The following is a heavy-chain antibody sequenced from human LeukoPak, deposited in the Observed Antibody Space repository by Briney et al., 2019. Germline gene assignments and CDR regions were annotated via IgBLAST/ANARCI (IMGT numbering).Heavy chain of an antibody. J-gene: IGHJ5*02. CDR3: ARTYYYDSSCNYGYHCFLP. V-gene: IGHV4-39*01. CDR1: GGSICSSSYE. Sequence: PSETLSPTCTVSGGSICSSSYECGWIRQPPGKGLEWIGSMYYSVNTYYNPSLKSRVTMSVDTSKNQFSLKLSSVTAADTAVYYCARTYYYDSSCNYGYHCFLPWRRGTLVTVSS. D-gene: IGHD3-22*01. CDR2: MYYSVNT.